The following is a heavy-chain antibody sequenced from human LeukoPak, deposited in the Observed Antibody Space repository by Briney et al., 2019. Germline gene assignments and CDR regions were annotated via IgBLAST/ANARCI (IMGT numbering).Heavy chain of an antibody. J-gene: IGHJ6*03. CDR3: ARHGRYYDFWSGLSPDLYYMDV. CDR2: IYYSGST. Sequence: SETLSLTCTVSGGSISSSSYYWGWIRQPPGKGLEWIGSIYYSGSTYYNPSLKSRVTISVDTSKNQFSLKLSSVTAADTAVYYCARHGRYYDFWSGLSPDLYYMDVWGKGTTVTVSS. D-gene: IGHD3-3*01. V-gene: IGHV4-39*01. CDR1: GGSISSSSYY.